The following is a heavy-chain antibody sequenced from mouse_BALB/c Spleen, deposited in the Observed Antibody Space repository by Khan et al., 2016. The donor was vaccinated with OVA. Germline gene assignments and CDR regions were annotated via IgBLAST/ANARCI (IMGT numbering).Heavy chain of an antibody. D-gene: IGHD1-2*01. V-gene: IGHV1-18*01. J-gene: IGHJ1*01. CDR3: ARRDYYAYYWFCDV. Sequence: VQLQQSGPELVKPGSSVKISCKTSGYTFTEYTIHWVKQSHGKSLEWVGRINPNNGGTSYNQKFKGKATLTVDKSSSTAYMELRSLTSEVAAVYYCARRDYYAYYWFCDVWGAGTTVTVSS. CDR1: GYTFTEYT. CDR2: INPNNGGT.